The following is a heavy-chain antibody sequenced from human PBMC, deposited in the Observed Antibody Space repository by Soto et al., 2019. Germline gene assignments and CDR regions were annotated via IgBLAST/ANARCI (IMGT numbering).Heavy chain of an antibody. CDR1: GGSISSSNFY. J-gene: IGHJ1*01. CDR2: IRYGGDT. D-gene: IGHD2-8*01. V-gene: IGHV4-39*02. CDR3: AKDASCFSCGA. Sequence: SQTLSLTCAVSGGSISSSNFYWGWFRQPPGKGLEWIGSIRYGGDTSYNPSLRSRVTISTDTSKNHFSLSLRSVTAADTAIYYCAKDASCFSCGAWGQGTPVTVSS.